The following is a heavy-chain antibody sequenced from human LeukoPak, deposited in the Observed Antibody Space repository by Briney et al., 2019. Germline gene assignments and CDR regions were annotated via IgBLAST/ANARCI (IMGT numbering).Heavy chain of an antibody. CDR3: ARELYDRSGYRAFDAFDV. V-gene: IGHV3-48*03. Sequence: GGSLRLSCAASGFTFNNYAMNWVRQAPGKGLEWVSYIGSSGSSIYYADSVKGRFTISRDNAKNSLYLQMNTLRAEDTAVYYCARELYDRSGYRAFDAFDVWGQGTMVTVSS. J-gene: IGHJ3*01. CDR2: IGSSGSSI. CDR1: GFTFNNYA. D-gene: IGHD3-22*01.